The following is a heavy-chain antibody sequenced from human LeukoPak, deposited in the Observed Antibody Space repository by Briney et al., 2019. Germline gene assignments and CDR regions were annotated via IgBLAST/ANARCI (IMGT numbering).Heavy chain of an antibody. CDR3: ARDGAVAGADAFDI. J-gene: IGHJ3*02. CDR1: GFTFSSYW. CDR2: IKQDGSEK. D-gene: IGHD6-19*01. Sequence: GGSLRLSCAAFGFTFSSYWMSWVRQAPGKGLEWVANIKQDGSEKYYVDSVKGRFTISRDNAKNSLYLQMNSLRAEDTAVYYCARDGAVAGADAFDIWGQGTMVTVSS. V-gene: IGHV3-7*01.